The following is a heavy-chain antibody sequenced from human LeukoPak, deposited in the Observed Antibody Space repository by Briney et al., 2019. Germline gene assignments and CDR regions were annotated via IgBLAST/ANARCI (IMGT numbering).Heavy chain of an antibody. Sequence: PSETLSLTCTVSGGSISSSSYYWGWLRQPPGKGLEWIGSIYYSGSTYYNPSLKSRVTISVDTSKNQFSLKLSSVTAADTAVYYCASTSTYYYDSSGYYPLGIWGQGTMVTVSS. D-gene: IGHD3-22*01. V-gene: IGHV4-39*01. CDR2: IYYSGST. CDR3: ASTSTYYYDSSGYYPLGI. J-gene: IGHJ3*02. CDR1: GGSISSSSYY.